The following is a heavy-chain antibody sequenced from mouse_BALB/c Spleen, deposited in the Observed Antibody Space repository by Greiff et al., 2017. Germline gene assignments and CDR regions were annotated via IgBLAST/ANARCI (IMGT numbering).Heavy chain of an antibody. V-gene: IGHV5-4*02. D-gene: IGHD2-2*01. CDR2: ISDGGSYT. J-gene: IGHJ3*01. Sequence: DVMLVESGGGLVKPGGSLKLSCAASGFTFSDYYMYWVRQTPEKRLEWVATISDGGSYTYYPDSVKGRFTISRDNAKNNLYLQMSSLKSEDTAMYYCARDGYDGAWFAYWGQGTLVTVSA. CDR1: GFTFSDYY. CDR3: ARDGYDGAWFAY.